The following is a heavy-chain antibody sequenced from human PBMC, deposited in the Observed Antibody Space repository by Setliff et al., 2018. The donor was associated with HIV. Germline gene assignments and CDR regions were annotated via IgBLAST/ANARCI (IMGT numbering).Heavy chain of an antibody. J-gene: IGHJ3*02. V-gene: IGHV1-2*02. Sequence: ASVKVSCKASAYTFIDYHLFWVRHAPGQGLEWIGWISPNSGDTLYARKFQGRVTMTSDTSVSTAYMEIRRLKTTDTALYYCARYSGRRNWVKTYAFDIWGQGTMVT. CDR2: ISPNSGDT. CDR1: AYTFIDYH. CDR3: ARYSGRRNWVKTYAFDI. D-gene: IGHD7-27*01.